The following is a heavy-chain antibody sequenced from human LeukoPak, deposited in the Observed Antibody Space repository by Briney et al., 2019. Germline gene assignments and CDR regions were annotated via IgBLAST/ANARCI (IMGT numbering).Heavy chain of an antibody. CDR3: ARPNYYDSSGYYYEAFDI. J-gene: IGHJ3*02. D-gene: IGHD3-22*01. CDR2: ISAYNGNT. CDR1: GYTFTSYG. V-gene: IGHV1-18*01. Sequence: ASVKVSCKASGYTFTSYGISWVRQAPGQGLEWMGWISAYNGNTNYAQKLQGRVTMTTDTSTSTAYTELRSLRSDDTAVYYCARPNYYDSSGYYYEAFDIWGQGTMVTVSS.